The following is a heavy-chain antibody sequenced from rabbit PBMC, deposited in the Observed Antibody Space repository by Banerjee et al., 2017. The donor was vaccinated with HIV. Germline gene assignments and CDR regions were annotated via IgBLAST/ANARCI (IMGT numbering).Heavy chain of an antibody. D-gene: IGHD2-1*01. Sequence: EQLEESGGDLVKPEGSLTLTCTASGFSVSGGYWICWVRQAPGKGLEWIACISTSSTTSYYASWAKGRFTISKTSSTTVTLQMTSLTAADTATYFCARGGYNGGGDYGLWGQGTLVTVS. CDR1: GFSVSGGYW. CDR3: ARGGYNGGGDYGL. V-gene: IGHV1S45*01. CDR2: ISTSSTTS. J-gene: IGHJ3*01.